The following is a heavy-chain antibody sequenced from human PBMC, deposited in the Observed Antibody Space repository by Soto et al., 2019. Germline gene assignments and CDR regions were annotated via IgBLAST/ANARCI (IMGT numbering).Heavy chain of an antibody. CDR1: GFTFTSHW. V-gene: IGHV3-7*03. Sequence: GGSLRLSCDTSGFTFTSHWMTWVRQAPGKGLEWVSNFNYGGSRTYYVDSVKGRFTISRDNAKNTLYLQMNSLRAEDTAVYYCTKPANDILTGPFDYWGQGTLVTVSS. CDR2: FNYGGSRT. CDR3: TKPANDILTGPFDY. D-gene: IGHD3-9*01. J-gene: IGHJ4*02.